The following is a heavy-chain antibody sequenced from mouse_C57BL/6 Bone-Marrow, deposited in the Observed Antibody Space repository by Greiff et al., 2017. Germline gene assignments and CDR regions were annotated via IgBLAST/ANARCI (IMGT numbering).Heavy chain of an antibody. CDR3: ARGPYYGSSYAWFAY. Sequence: QVQLQQSGAELARPGASVKLSCKASGYTFTSYGISWVKQRTGQGLEWIGEIYPRSGNTYYNEKFKGKATLTADKSYSTAYMELRSLTSEDSAVYFCARGPYYGSSYAWFAYWGQGTLVTVSA. J-gene: IGHJ3*01. D-gene: IGHD1-1*01. V-gene: IGHV1-81*01. CDR1: GYTFTSYG. CDR2: IYPRSGNT.